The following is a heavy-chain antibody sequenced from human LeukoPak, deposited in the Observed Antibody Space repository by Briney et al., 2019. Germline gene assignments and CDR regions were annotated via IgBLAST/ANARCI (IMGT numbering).Heavy chain of an antibody. CDR3: ARGLVTMVRGVISYFDY. CDR2: INHSGST. J-gene: IGHJ4*02. CDR1: GGSFSGYY. Sequence: SETLSLTCAVYGGSFSGYYWSWIRQPPGKGLEWIGEINHSGSTNYNPSLKSRVTISVDTSKNQFSLKLSSVTAADTAVYYCARGLVTMVRGVISYFDYWGQGTLVTVSS. D-gene: IGHD3-10*01. V-gene: IGHV4-34*01.